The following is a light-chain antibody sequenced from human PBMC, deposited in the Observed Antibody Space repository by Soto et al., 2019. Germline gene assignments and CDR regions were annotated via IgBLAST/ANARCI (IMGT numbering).Light chain of an antibody. CDR3: QQRSNWPPVT. V-gene: IGKV3D-20*02. J-gene: IGKJ4*01. Sequence: EIVLTQSPGTLSLSPGERATLSCRASQSVSSSYLARYQQKPGQAPRLLIYDASNRATGIPARFSGSGSGTDFTLTISSLEPEDFAIYYCQQRSNWPPVTFGGGTKVEIK. CDR1: QSVSSSY. CDR2: DAS.